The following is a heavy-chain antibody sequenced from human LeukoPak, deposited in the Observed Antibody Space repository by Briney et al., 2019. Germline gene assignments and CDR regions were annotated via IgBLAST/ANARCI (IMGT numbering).Heavy chain of an antibody. CDR2: INTDGTVT. CDR3: ATKQWLAPPPDS. CDR1: GFTFSKYW. D-gene: IGHD6-19*01. J-gene: IGHJ4*02. Sequence: GGSLRLSCAASGFTFSKYWMLWVRQAPGKGLESVSRINTDGTVTTYADSVKGRFTVSRDNADNTMFLQMNSVREEDTAVYYCATKQWLAPPPDSWGQGTPVTVSS. V-gene: IGHV3-74*01.